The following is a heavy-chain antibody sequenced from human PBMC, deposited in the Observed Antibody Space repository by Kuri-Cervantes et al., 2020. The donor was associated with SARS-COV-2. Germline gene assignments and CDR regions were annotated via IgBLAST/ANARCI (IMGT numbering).Heavy chain of an antibody. CDR1: GFTFSGYA. Sequence: GESLKISCAASGFTFSGYAMSWVRQAPGKGLEWVSAISGSGGSTYYADSVKGRFTISRDNSKNTLYLQMNSLRAEDTAVYYCAKDPYYYDSSGYYYVDWFDPWGQGTLVTVSS. CDR2: ISGSGGST. CDR3: AKDPYYYDSSGYYYVDWFDP. D-gene: IGHD3-22*01. V-gene: IGHV3-23*01. J-gene: IGHJ5*02.